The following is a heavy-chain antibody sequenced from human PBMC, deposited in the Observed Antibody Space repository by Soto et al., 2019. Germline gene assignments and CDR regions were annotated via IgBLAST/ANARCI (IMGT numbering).Heavy chain of an antibody. CDR1: GGSISSYY. CDR2: IYYSGST. D-gene: IGHD2-2*01. J-gene: IGHJ5*02. CDR3: ARLWWGEYQLLGGELWFDP. Sequence: QVQLQESGPGLVKPSETLSLTCTVSGGSISSYYWSWIRQPPGKGLEWIGYIYYSGSTNYNPSLKSRVTISVDTSKNQFSLKLSSVTAADTAVYYCARLWWGEYQLLGGELWFDPWGQGTLVTVSS. V-gene: IGHV4-59*08.